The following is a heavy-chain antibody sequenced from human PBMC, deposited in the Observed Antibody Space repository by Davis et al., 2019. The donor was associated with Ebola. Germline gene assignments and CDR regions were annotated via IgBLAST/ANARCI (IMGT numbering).Heavy chain of an antibody. J-gene: IGHJ4*02. Sequence: GESLKISCAASGFTFSSYGMHWVRQAPGKGLEWVAVIWYDGSNKYYADSVKGRFTISRDNSKNTLYLQMNSLRAKDTAVYYCAKGSSYSSSYDYWGQGTLVTVSS. CDR1: GFTFSSYG. CDR3: AKGSSYSSSYDY. V-gene: IGHV3-33*06. CDR2: IWYDGSNK. D-gene: IGHD6-6*01.